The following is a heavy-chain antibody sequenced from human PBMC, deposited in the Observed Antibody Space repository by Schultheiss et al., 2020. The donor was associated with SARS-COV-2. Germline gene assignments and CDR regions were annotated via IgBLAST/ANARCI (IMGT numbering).Heavy chain of an antibody. D-gene: IGHD2-8*01. CDR1: GYSFTSYW. Sequence: GESLKISCKGSGYSFTSYWIGWVRQMPGKGLEWMGIIYPGDSDTRYSPSFQGQVTISADKSISTAYLQWSSLKASDTAMYYCARSVHYCTNGVCYYYYGMDVWGQGTTVTVSS. CDR3: ARSVHYCTNGVCYYYYGMDV. CDR2: IYPGDSDT. J-gene: IGHJ6*02. V-gene: IGHV5-51*01.